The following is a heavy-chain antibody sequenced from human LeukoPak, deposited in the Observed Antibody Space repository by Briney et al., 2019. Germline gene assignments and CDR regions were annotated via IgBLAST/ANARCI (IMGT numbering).Heavy chain of an antibody. V-gene: IGHV3-33*01. J-gene: IGHJ4*02. CDR1: GFTFSTHA. CDR3: ARDPSDYSIDY. D-gene: IGHD4-11*01. Sequence: GGSLRLSCAASGFTFSTHAMHWVRQAPAKGLEWVAMIWFDGKTTYYVNSVKGRFTISRDNSKNTVDLRMNSLRAEDTAVYYCARDPSDYSIDYWGQGTLVTVSS. CDR2: IWFDGKTT.